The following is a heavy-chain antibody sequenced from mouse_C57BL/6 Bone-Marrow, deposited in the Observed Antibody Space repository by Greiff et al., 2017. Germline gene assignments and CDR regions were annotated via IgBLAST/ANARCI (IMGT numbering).Heavy chain of an antibody. CDR1: GYTFTSYG. J-gene: IGHJ4*01. CDR2: IYPRSGNT. Sequence: LQESGAELARPGASVKLSCKASGYTFTSYGISWVKQRTGQGLEWIGEIYPRSGNTYYNEKSKGKATLTADKSSSTAYMELRSLTSEDSAVYFCARWRTYYAMDYWGQGTSVTVSS. CDR3: ARWRTYYAMDY. V-gene: IGHV1-81*01.